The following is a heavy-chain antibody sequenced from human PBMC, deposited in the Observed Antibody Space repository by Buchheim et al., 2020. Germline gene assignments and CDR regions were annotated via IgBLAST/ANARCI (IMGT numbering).Heavy chain of an antibody. D-gene: IGHD3-10*01. Sequence: QVQVVESGGGVVQPGGSLRLSCAASGFAFKNYGMHWVRQAPGKGLEWVALISYDGNKKYYGDSVKGRFLISRDNYKNTLDLQMNSLRAEDTAVYHCAKAHYYGSGDYYSRLGYFFGMGVWGPGTT. CDR3: AKAHYYGSGDYYSRLGYFFGMGV. J-gene: IGHJ6*02. V-gene: IGHV3-30*18. CDR1: GFAFKNYG. CDR2: ISYDGNKK.